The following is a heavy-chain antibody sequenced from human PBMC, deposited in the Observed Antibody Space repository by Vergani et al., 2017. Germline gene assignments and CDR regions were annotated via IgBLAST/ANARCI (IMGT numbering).Heavy chain of an antibody. Sequence: QLQLQESGSGLVKPSETLSLTCTVSGGSISSSSYYWGWIRQPPGKGLEWIGSIYYSGSTYYNPSLKSRVTISVDTSKNQFSLKLSSVTAADTAVYYCARGDCSGGSCYPFDYWGQGTLVTVSS. CDR2: IYYSGST. D-gene: IGHD2-15*01. CDR3: ARGDCSGGSCYPFDY. CDR1: GGSISSSSYY. V-gene: IGHV4-39*01. J-gene: IGHJ4*02.